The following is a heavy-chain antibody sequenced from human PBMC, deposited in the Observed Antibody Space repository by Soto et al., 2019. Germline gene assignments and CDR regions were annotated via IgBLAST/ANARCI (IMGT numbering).Heavy chain of an antibody. CDR3: ARGFGFWSGYLNYFDY. J-gene: IGHJ4*02. V-gene: IGHV1-46*03. CDR1: GDTFTSYY. D-gene: IGHD3-3*01. CDR2: INPSGGST. Sequence: GASVKVSCKASGDTFTSYYMHWVRQAPGQGLEWMGIINPSGGSTSYAQKFQGRVTMTRDTSTSTVYMELSSLRSEDTAVYYCARGFGFWSGYLNYFDYWGQGTLVTVSS.